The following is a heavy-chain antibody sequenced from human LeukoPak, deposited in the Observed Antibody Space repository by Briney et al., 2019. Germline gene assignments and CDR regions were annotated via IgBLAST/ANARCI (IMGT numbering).Heavy chain of an antibody. CDR1: GGTFSSYA. Sequence: SVKVSCKASGGTFSSYAISWVRQAPGQGLEWMGRIIPTLGIANYAQQFQGRVTIHEDKSTSTAYMELSSLTSENPAVYYCASPARGYSGSDPIAYWGQGTLVTASS. V-gene: IGHV1-69*04. D-gene: IGHD5-12*01. J-gene: IGHJ4*02. CDR2: IIPTLGIA. CDR3: ASPARGYSGSDPIAY.